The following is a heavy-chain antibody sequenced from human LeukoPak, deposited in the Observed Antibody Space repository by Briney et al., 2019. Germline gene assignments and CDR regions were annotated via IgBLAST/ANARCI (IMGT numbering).Heavy chain of an antibody. J-gene: IGHJ4*02. CDR3: AKGDWSSSDFDY. Sequence: GGSLRLSSTASGFTFSSYVMSWARQAPGKGLEWVSAISGSGGSTYYADSVKGRFTISRDNSKNTLYLQMNSLRAEDTAVYYCAKGDWSSSDFDYWGQGTLVTVSS. CDR2: ISGSGGST. V-gene: IGHV3-23*01. D-gene: IGHD6-6*01. CDR1: GFTFSSYV.